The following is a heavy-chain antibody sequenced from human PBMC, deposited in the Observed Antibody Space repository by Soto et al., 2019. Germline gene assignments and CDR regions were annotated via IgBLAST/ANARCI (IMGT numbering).Heavy chain of an antibody. Sequence: SEILSLTCAVYGGSFSGYYWSWIRQPPGKGLEWIGEINHSGSTNYNPSLKSRVTISVDTSKNQFSLKLSSVTAADTAVYYCARSLAAADTRGVYYHYGMDVWGQGTTVTVS. CDR2: INHSGST. D-gene: IGHD6-13*01. CDR3: ARSLAAADTRGVYYHYGMDV. J-gene: IGHJ6*02. V-gene: IGHV4-34*01. CDR1: GGSFSGYY.